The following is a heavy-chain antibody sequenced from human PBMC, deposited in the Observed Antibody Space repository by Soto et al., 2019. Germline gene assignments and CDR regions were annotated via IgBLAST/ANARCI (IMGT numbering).Heavy chain of an antibody. J-gene: IGHJ4*02. Sequence: QVQLQESDPGLVRPSGTLSLTCAVSGGSISSTNWWSWVRQPPGKGLEWIGEIYHSGSTNSNPSLKSRVTMSVAKAKNQFSRRLSSVTAADTAVYYCARDGAAALFRPPLTCWGQGTLVTVSS. CDR2: IYHSGST. CDR1: GGSISSTNW. D-gene: IGHD6-13*01. CDR3: ARDGAAALFRPPLTC. V-gene: IGHV4-4*02.